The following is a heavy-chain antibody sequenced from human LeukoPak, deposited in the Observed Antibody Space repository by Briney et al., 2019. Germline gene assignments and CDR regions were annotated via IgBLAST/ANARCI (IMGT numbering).Heavy chain of an antibody. D-gene: IGHD6-19*01. CDR2: INHSGST. V-gene: IGHV4-34*01. Sequence: SETLSLTCAVYGGSFSGYYWSWIRQPPGKGLEWIGEINHSGSTNYNPSLKSRVTISVDTSKNQFSLKLSSVTAADTAAYYCVRGAQIAVAGNFDYWGQGTLVTVSS. CDR3: VRGAQIAVAGNFDY. CDR1: GGSFSGYY. J-gene: IGHJ4*02.